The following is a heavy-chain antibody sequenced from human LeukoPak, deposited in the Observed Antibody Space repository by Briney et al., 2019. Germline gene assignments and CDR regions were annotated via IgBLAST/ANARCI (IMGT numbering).Heavy chain of an antibody. D-gene: IGHD6-13*01. V-gene: IGHV1-46*01. CDR1: GYTFTSYY. J-gene: IGHJ4*02. CDR3: ARVKGIAAAGTVPFDY. CDR2: INPSGGST. Sequence: ASVKVSCKASGYTFTSYYMHWVRQAPGQGLEWMGIINPSGGSTSYAQKFQGRVTMTRDTSTSTVYMELSSLRSDDTAVYYCARVKGIAAAGTVPFDYWGQGTLVTVSS.